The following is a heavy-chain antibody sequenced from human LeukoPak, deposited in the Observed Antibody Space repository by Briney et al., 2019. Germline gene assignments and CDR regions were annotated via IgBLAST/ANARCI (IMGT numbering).Heavy chain of an antibody. J-gene: IGHJ6*03. CDR2: ISYDGSNK. V-gene: IGHV3-30*18. CDR1: GFTFSSYG. Sequence: GGSLRLSCAASGFTFSSYGMHWVRQAPGKGLEWVAVISYDGSNKYYADSVKGRFTISRDNSKNTLYLQMNSLRAEDTAVYYCAKENYDYVWGSYRYDYYMDVWGKGTTVTVSS. D-gene: IGHD3-16*02. CDR3: AKENYDYVWGSYRYDYYMDV.